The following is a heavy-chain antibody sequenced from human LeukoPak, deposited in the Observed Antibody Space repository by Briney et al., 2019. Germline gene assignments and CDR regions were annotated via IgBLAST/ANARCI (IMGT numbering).Heavy chain of an antibody. CDR1: GFTFDDYG. Sequence: GGSLRLSCAASGFTFDDYGMSWVRQAPGKGLEWVSGINWNGGSTGYADPVKGRFTISRDNAKNSLYLQMNSPRAEDTALYYCARMYSGSYSYYFDYWGQGTLVTVSS. CDR2: INWNGGST. J-gene: IGHJ4*02. D-gene: IGHD1-26*01. CDR3: ARMYSGSYSYYFDY. V-gene: IGHV3-20*04.